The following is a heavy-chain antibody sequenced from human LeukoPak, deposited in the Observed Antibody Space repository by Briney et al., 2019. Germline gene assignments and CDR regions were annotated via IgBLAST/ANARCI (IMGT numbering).Heavy chain of an antibody. Sequence: GGPLRLSCAASGFTFSNYWMSWVRLAPGKGLEWVANIKQDGSEIDSVDSMKGRFTISRDNAKNSVYLQMNSLRAEDTALYYCARIGYSSSSFDYWGQGTLVTVSS. CDR2: IKQDGSEI. J-gene: IGHJ4*02. V-gene: IGHV3-7*01. D-gene: IGHD6-6*01. CDR3: ARIGYSSSSFDY. CDR1: GFTFSNYW.